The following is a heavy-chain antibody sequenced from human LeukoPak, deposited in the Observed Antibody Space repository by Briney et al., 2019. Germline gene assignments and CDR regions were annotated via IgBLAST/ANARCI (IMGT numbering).Heavy chain of an antibody. CDR2: IIPIFGTA. CDR1: GGTFSSYA. J-gene: IGHJ4*02. Sequence: GASVKVSCTASGGTFSSYAVSWVRQAPGQGLEWMGGIIPIFGTANYAQKFQGSVTITADESTSTAYMELSSLRSEDTAVYYCASLYSSGWGFDYWGQGTLVTVSS. V-gene: IGHV1-69*13. CDR3: ASLYSSGWGFDY. D-gene: IGHD6-19*01.